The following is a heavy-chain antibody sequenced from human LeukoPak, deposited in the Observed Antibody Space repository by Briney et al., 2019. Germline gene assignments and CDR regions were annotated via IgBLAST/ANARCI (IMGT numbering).Heavy chain of an antibody. J-gene: IGHJ4*02. CDR2: INHSGST. CDR1: GGSFSGYY. CDR3: ARDGMAAAGLDY. Sequence: PSETLSLTCAVYGGSFSGYYWSWIRQPPGKGLEWIGEINHSGSTNYNPSLKSRVTISVDTSKNQFSLKLSSVTAADTAVYYCARDGMAAAGLDYWGQGTLVTVSS. V-gene: IGHV4-34*01. D-gene: IGHD6-13*01.